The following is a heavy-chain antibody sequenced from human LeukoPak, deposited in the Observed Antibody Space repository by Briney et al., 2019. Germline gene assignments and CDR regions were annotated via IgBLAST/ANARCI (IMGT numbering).Heavy chain of an antibody. J-gene: IGHJ3*02. D-gene: IGHD1-14*01. CDR2: IYSSGIA. CDR1: GGSVSSNSYF. Sequence: PPDTLSLTCTVSGGSVSSNSYFWAWIRQPPGKGLEWIGSIYSSGIAYYSPSLKSRVTISVDTSENQFSLKLSSVTAADTAVYYCARPITGNRHDAFDIWGQGTMV. CDR3: ARPITGNRHDAFDI. V-gene: IGHV4-39*01.